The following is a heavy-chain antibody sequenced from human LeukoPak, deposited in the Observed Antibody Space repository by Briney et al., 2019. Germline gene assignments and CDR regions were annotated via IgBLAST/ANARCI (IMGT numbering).Heavy chain of an antibody. CDR2: IYSGGST. Sequence: GGSLRLSCAASGFTVSSNYMSWVRRAPGKGLEWVSVIYSGGSTYYADSVKGRFTISRDNSKNTLYLQMNNLRAEDTAVYYCARDLWRWLVQGAFDYWGQGTLVTVSS. J-gene: IGHJ4*02. V-gene: IGHV3-53*01. CDR1: GFTVSSNY. D-gene: IGHD6-19*01. CDR3: ARDLWRWLVQGAFDY.